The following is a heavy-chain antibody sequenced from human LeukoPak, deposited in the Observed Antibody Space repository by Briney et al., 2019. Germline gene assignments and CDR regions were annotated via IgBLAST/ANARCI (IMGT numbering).Heavy chain of an antibody. CDR1: TFTVSTNY. CDR2: IYSGGSP. J-gene: IGHJ4*02. Sequence: GGSLRLSCAASTFTVSTNYMTWVRQAPGKGLECVSMIYSGGSPYYADSVKGRFTISRDNSKNTLDLQMSSLRAEDTAVYYCARVDCSGGSCYFDYWGQGTLVTVSS. D-gene: IGHD2-15*01. CDR3: ARVDCSGGSCYFDY. V-gene: IGHV3-66*01.